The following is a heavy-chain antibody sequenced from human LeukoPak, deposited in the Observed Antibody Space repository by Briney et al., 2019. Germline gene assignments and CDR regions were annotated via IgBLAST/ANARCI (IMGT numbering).Heavy chain of an antibody. Sequence: PSGTLSLTCAVSGASISSSNWWSWVRQPPGKWLEWIGEIYHSGSTNYNPSLKSRVTISVDKSKNQFSLKLSSVTAADTAVYYCARGEFDGGVYFDYWGQGTLVTVSS. J-gene: IGHJ4*02. CDR1: GASISSSNW. D-gene: IGHD3-16*01. V-gene: IGHV4-4*02. CDR2: IYHSGST. CDR3: ARGEFDGGVYFDY.